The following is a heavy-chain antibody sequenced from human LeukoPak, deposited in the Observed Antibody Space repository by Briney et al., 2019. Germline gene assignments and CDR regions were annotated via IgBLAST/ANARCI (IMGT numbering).Heavy chain of an antibody. V-gene: IGHV3-13*01. CDR2: IGAAGDT. Sequence: GGSLRLSCAASGFTFSSYDMHWVRQATGKGLEWVSAIGAAGDTYYPGSVKGRFTISRENARNSLYLQMNSLRAGDTAVCYCARGRGYCSSTSCYIDYWGQGTLVTVSS. CDR3: ARGRGYCSSTSCYIDY. D-gene: IGHD2-2*01. CDR1: GFTFSSYD. J-gene: IGHJ4*02.